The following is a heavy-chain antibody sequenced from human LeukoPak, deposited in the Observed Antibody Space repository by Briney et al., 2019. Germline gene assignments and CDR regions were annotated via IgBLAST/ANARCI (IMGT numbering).Heavy chain of an antibody. CDR3: ARDSYSGSYSYFDY. CDR2: ISNDVSIT. J-gene: IGHJ4*02. Sequence: GGSLRLSCAASGFTFSTYAMTWVRQAPGKGLEWVSRISNDVSITTYADSVKGRFTISRDNAKNSLYLQMNSLRAEDTALYYCARDSYSGSYSYFDYWGQGTLVTVSS. V-gene: IGHV3-74*01. D-gene: IGHD1-26*01. CDR1: GFTFSTYA.